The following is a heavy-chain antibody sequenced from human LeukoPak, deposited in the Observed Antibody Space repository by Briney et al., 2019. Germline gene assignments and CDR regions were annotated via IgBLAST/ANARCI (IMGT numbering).Heavy chain of an antibody. CDR2: IYYSGST. V-gene: IGHV4-59*01. CDR1: GGSISSYY. J-gene: IGHJ4*02. D-gene: IGHD3-22*01. CDR3: ARDGDYYDSSGYCFDY. Sequence: SETLSLTCTVSGGSISSYYWSWIRQPPGKGLEWIGYIYYSGSTNYNPSLKSRVTISVDTSKNQFSLKLSSVTAADTAVHYCARDGDYYDSSGYCFDYWGQGTLVTVSS.